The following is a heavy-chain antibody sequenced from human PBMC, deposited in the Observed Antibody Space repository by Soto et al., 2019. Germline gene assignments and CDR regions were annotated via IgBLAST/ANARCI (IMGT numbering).Heavy chain of an antibody. CDR2: ISYDGSNK. V-gene: IGHV3-30-3*01. CDR1: GFTFSSYA. CDR3: ARPRYPNYYYYGMDG. D-gene: IGHD2-2*01. J-gene: IGHJ6*02. Sequence: QVQLVESGGGVVQPGTSLRLSCSASGFTFSSYAMHWVRQAPGKGLEWVAFISYDGSNKYYADSVKGRFTISRDNSKNTLYLQMNSLRAEDTAVYSCARPRYPNYYYYGMDGWGQGTTVTVSS.